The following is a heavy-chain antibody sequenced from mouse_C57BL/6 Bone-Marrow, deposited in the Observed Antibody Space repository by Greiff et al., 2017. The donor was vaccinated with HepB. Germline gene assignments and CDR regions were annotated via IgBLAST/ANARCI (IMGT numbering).Heavy chain of an antibody. CDR2: IRSKSNNYAT. J-gene: IGHJ3*01. CDR3: VRQNYSTFAY. V-gene: IGHV10-1*01. Sequence: EVHLVESGGGLVQPKGSLKLSCAASGFSFNTYAMNWVRQAPGKGLEWVARIRSKSNNYATYYADSVKDRFTISRDDSESMLYLQMNNLKTEDTAMYYCVRQNYSTFAYWGQGTLVTVSA. D-gene: IGHD1-1*01. CDR1: GFSFNTYA.